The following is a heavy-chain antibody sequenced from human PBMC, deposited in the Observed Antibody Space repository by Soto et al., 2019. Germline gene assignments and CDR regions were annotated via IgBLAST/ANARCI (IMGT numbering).Heavy chain of an antibody. CDR2: IFHSGST. D-gene: IGHD5-12*01. J-gene: IGHJ4*02. CDR3: ARERREKIHDGYDIDY. CDR1: GGSVSSNNYY. Sequence: SETLSLTCTVSGGSVSSNNYYWSWIRQPPGKGLEWIGYIFHSGSTNYNPSLESRVIISVDTSKNQFSLKLSSVTAADTAVYYCARERREKIHDGYDIDYWGQGTLVTVSS. V-gene: IGHV4-61*01.